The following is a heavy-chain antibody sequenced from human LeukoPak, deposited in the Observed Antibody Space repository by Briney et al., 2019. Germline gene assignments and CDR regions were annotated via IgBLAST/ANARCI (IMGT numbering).Heavy chain of an antibody. Sequence: GGSLRLSCAASGLTFTSYAVCWVRQAPGKGLEWVSGISGSGGSTYYLDSVKGRFTISRDNSKNTLYLQMNSLRAEDTAVYYCAKDFDGSTWFGRNYMDVWGKGTTVTVSS. CDR2: ISGSGGST. D-gene: IGHD6-13*01. CDR1: GLTFTSYA. CDR3: AKDFDGSTWFGRNYMDV. J-gene: IGHJ6*03. V-gene: IGHV3-23*01.